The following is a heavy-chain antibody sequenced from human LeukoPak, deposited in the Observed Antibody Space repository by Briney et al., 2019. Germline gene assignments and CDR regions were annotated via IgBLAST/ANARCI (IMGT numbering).Heavy chain of an antibody. CDR1: GFTFSSYS. CDR3: AKDSSGGSYRGGVDFDY. CDR2: ISSSTTTI. D-gene: IGHD1-26*01. Sequence: GGSLRLSCAASGFTFSSYSMSWVRQAPGKGLEWVSYISSSTTTIYYADSVKGRFTISRDNAKNSLYLQMNSLRAEDTAIYYCAKDSSGGSYRGGVDFDYWGQGTLVTVSS. V-gene: IGHV3-48*01. J-gene: IGHJ4*02.